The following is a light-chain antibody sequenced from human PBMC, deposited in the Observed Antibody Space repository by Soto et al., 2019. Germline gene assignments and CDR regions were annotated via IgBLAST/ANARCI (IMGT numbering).Light chain of an antibody. V-gene: IGLV2-14*03. J-gene: IGLJ2*01. CDR1: SSDVGGYNY. Sequence: QSALTQPASVSGSPGQSITISCTGTSSDVGGYNYVSWYQHHPGKAPKLMIYDVSNRPSGISNRFSGSKSGNTASLTISGLQDEDEADYYCSSYTSTSTLVVFGGGTQLTVL. CDR2: DVS. CDR3: SSYTSTSTLVV.